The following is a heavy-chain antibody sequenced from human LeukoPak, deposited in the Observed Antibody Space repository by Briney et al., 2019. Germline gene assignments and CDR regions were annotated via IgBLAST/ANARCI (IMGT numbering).Heavy chain of an antibody. Sequence: ASVKVSCKASGYTFTSYYLHWVRQAPGQGLEWMSIINPSGASTSYEQKFQGRVTMTSDTSTSRVYMELSSLRSEDTAVYYCARGILTAAGTGGWYFDYWGQGTLVTVSS. D-gene: IGHD6-13*01. CDR2: INPSGAST. CDR1: GYTFTSYY. J-gene: IGHJ4*02. CDR3: ARGILTAAGTGGWYFDY. V-gene: IGHV1-46*01.